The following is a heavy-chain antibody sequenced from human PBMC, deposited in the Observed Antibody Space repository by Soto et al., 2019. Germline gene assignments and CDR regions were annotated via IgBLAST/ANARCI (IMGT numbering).Heavy chain of an antibody. CDR3: ARRPGYGNAFDI. Sequence: SETLSLTCTVSGGSINNYYWNWVRQPPGKGLEWIGYIYDSGITSYNPSLKSRVTISVDTSKNQFSLRLSSVSAADTAVYYCARRPGYGNAFDIWGQGTMVTVSS. CDR2: IYDSGIT. V-gene: IGHV4-59*08. J-gene: IGHJ3*02. CDR1: GGSINNYY. D-gene: IGHD5-18*01.